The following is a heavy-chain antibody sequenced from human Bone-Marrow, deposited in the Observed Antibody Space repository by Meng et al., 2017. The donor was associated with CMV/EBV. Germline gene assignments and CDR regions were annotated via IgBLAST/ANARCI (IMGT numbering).Heavy chain of an antibody. CDR3: AKQPHYYDNSGYL. J-gene: IGHJ4*02. D-gene: IGHD3-22*01. Sequence: SGCSFRTHAMAWGRQGRGKGVAWVSVRYSGGSSTYYADDVRGRLTISRDNSKNTRYLQMNSLRAEETAVYYCAKQPHYYDNSGYLWGQGTLVTVSS. CDR1: GCSFRTHA. CDR2: RYSGGSST. V-gene: IGHV3-23*03.